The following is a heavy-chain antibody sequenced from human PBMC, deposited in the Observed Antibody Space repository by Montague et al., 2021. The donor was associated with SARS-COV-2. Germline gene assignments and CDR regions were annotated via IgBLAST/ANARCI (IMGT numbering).Heavy chain of an antibody. Sequence: SETLSLTCTVSGGSISSYYWSWIRQPPGKGLEWIGYIYYSGSTNXNPSLKSRVTISVDTSKNQFSLKLSSVTAADTAVYYCARRSLGYCSGGSCYSAFDPWGKGTLVTVYS. D-gene: IGHD2-15*01. CDR1: GGSISSYY. CDR2: IYYSGST. CDR3: ARRSLGYCSGGSCYSAFDP. V-gene: IGHV4-59*01. J-gene: IGHJ5*02.